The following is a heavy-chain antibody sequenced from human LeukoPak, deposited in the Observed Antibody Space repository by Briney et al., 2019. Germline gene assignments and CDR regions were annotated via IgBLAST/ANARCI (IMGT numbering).Heavy chain of an antibody. CDR3: ARDWVFGRLP. Sequence: GGSLRLSCAASGFTFSSYGMHWVRQAPGKGLEWVSVIYSGGSAYYADSVKGRFTISRDNSKNTLYLQMNSLRVEDTAVYYCARDWVFGRLPWGQGTLVTVSS. CDR1: GFTFSSYG. V-gene: IGHV3-66*01. D-gene: IGHD2-21*01. CDR2: IYSGGSA. J-gene: IGHJ4*02.